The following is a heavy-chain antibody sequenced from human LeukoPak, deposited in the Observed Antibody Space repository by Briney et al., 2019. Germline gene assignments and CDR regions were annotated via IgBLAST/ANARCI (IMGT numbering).Heavy chain of an antibody. V-gene: IGHV1-2*02. CDR1: GYTFTGYY. CDR2: INPNSGGT. CDR3: ARVYGDLHLDY. Sequence: ASVKVSCKASGYTFTGYYMHWVRQAPGQGLEWMGWINPNSGGTNYAQKFQGRVTMTRDTSISTAYMELSSLRSEDTAVYCCARVYGDLHLDYWGQGTLVTVSS. D-gene: IGHD4-17*01. J-gene: IGHJ4*02.